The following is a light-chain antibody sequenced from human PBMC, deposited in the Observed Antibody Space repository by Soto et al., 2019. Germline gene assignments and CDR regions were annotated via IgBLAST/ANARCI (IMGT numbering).Light chain of an antibody. CDR2: DAV. J-gene: IGKJ4*01. CDR1: QSIRTY. Sequence: EIVLTQSPATLSLSPGERATLSCRASQSIRTYLAWYQQKPGQAPRLLIYDAVNRATGIPARFSGSGSGTDFTITIISLEPEDFAVYYCQQRGNWPQRTFGGGTKVEIK. V-gene: IGKV3-11*01. CDR3: QQRGNWPQRT.